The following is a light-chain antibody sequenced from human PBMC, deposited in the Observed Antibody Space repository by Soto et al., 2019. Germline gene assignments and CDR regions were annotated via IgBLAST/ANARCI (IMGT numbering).Light chain of an antibody. V-gene: IGKV3-20*01. J-gene: IGKJ1*01. CDR3: QQYGTSPWT. Sequence: EIVLTQSPGTLSLSPGERASLSCRASQSVSSSYLAWYQQKPGQAPRLLMYDVSNRATGIPDRFSGSGSGTDFTLTISRLEPEDFAVYYCQQYGTSPWTFGQGTNLEIK. CDR1: QSVSSSY. CDR2: DVS.